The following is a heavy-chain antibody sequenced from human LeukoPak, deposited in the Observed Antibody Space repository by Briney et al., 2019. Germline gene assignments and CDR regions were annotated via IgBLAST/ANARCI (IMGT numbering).Heavy chain of an antibody. D-gene: IGHD5-18*01. J-gene: IGHJ6*02. CDR3: AREYRDSAMDSGYYYYYGMDV. Sequence: ASVTVSCKASGSTFSSYAISWVRQAPGQGLEWMGIMNPSGGSTSYAQNFQGRVTMTRDTSTSTVYMDLSSLRSEDTAVYYCAREYRDSAMDSGYYYYYGMDVWGQGTTVTVSS. CDR1: GSTFSSYA. V-gene: IGHV1-46*01. CDR2: MNPSGGST.